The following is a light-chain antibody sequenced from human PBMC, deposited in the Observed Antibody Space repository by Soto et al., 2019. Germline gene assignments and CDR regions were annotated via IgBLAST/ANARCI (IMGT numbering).Light chain of an antibody. V-gene: IGKV3-15*01. J-gene: IGKJ4*01. CDR3: QQSDNWPLLS. CDR2: RAS. CDR1: HSVNNN. Sequence: ETVLTQSPATLSVSPGETATLSCRAEHSVNNNVAWYQQKPGQAPKLLIYRASTRATDIPARFSGSGSGTEFTLTISNLQSEDTAIYYCQQSDNWPLLSFGGGTKVDIK.